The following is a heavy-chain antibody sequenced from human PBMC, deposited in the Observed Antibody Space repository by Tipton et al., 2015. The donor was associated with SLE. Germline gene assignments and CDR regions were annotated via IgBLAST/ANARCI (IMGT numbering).Heavy chain of an antibody. Sequence: TLSLTCSLSGGSITSHFWSWVRQPPGKGLEWIGYIYYSGSTTYKPSLKSRVSLSIDTSKNQFSLKLSSVTAADTAVYYCARVPRTFYYDYSGHFDYWGPGTLVTVSS. CDR2: IYYSGST. D-gene: IGHD3-22*01. J-gene: IGHJ4*02. CDR3: ARVPRTFYYDYSGHFDY. CDR1: GGSITSHF. V-gene: IGHV4-59*08.